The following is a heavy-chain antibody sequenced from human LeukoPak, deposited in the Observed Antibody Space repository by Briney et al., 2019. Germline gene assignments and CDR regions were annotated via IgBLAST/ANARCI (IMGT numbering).Heavy chain of an antibody. J-gene: IGHJ6*02. CDR3: AREVTGDYYGMDV. Sequence: PSETLSLTCTVSGGSISSYYWSWIRQPPGKGLEWIGYIYYSGSTNYNPSLKSRVTISVDTSKNQFSLKLSSVTAADTAVYYCAREVTGDYYGMDVWGQGTTVTVSS. D-gene: IGHD5-18*01. CDR2: IYYSGST. CDR1: GGSISSYY. V-gene: IGHV4-59*01.